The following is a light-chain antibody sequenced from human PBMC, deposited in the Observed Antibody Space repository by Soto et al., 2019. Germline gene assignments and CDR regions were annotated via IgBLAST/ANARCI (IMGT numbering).Light chain of an antibody. V-gene: IGKV1-39*01. CDR3: QQSYSTPLP. Sequence: IQFTQSPSSLSASVGDSVTITCRASQGISSFLAWYQQKPGKAPKLLIYAASTLQSGVPSRFSGSGSGTDFTLTISSLQPEDFATYYCQQSYSTPLPFGGGTKVDI. J-gene: IGKJ4*01. CDR1: QGISSF. CDR2: AAS.